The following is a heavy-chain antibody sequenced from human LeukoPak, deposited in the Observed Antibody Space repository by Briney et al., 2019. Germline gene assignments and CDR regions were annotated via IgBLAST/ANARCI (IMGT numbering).Heavy chain of an antibody. J-gene: IGHJ4*02. D-gene: IGHD3-10*01. CDR2: INPSDGVI. Sequence: ASVKVSCKASGYTFTRYYMHWVRQAPGQGLEWMGIINPSDGVIDYAQKFQDRVTMARDTSTSTVYMELSSLRSEDTAVYYCARRGSGSYVLDYWGQGTLVTVSS. V-gene: IGHV1-46*01. CDR1: GYTFTRYY. CDR3: ARRGSGSYVLDY.